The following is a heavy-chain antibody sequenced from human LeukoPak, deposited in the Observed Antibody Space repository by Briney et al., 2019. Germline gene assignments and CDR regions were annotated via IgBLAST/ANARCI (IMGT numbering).Heavy chain of an antibody. CDR2: INHSGST. CDR1: GGSFSGYY. J-gene: IGHJ3*02. V-gene: IGHV4-34*01. D-gene: IGHD3-16*01. CDR3: ARAVMAAYAFDI. Sequence: SETPSLTCAVYGGSFSGYYWSWIRQPPGKGLEWIGEINHSGSTNYNPSLKSRVTISVDTSKNQFSLKLSSVTAADTAVYYCARAVMAAYAFDIWGQGTMVTVSS.